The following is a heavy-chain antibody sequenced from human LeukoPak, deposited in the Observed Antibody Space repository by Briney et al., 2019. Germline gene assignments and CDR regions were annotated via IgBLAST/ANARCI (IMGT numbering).Heavy chain of an antibody. V-gene: IGHV4-59*01. CDR2: MYYSGST. CDR3: ARGVAGYGPYDY. J-gene: IGHJ4*02. Sequence: SETLSLTFSVSGDSISTYYWSWIRQPPGKGLEWIGYMYYSGSTNYNPSLKSRVTISLDTPKNQFSLRLNSVTAADTAVYYCARGVAGYGPYDYWGQGTLVTVSS. D-gene: IGHD5-12*01. CDR1: GDSISTYY.